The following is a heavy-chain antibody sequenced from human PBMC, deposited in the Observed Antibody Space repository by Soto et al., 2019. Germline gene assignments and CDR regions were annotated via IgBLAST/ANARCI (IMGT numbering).Heavy chain of an antibody. CDR2: ISYDGSNK. Sequence: QVQLVESGVGVVQPVRSLRLSCAASGFTFSSYAMHWVRQAPGKGLEWVAVISYDGSNKYYADSVKGRFTISRDNSKNTLYLQMNSLRAEDTAVYYCARLGGISRDDYWGQGTLVTVSS. D-gene: IGHD3-10*01. J-gene: IGHJ4*02. CDR3: ARLGGISRDDY. CDR1: GFTFSSYA. V-gene: IGHV3-30-3*01.